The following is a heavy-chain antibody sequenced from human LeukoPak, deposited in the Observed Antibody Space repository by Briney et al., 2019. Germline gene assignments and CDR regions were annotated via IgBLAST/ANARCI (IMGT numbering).Heavy chain of an antibody. CDR1: GYTFINYD. D-gene: IGHD3-3*01. V-gene: IGHV1-18*01. CDR2: ISTYNGNT. J-gene: IGHJ5*02. CDR3: ARDLSRITIFGVANNWFDP. Sequence: ASVKVSCKASGYTFINYDFSWVRQAPGQGLEWMGWISTYNGNTNYAQKLQGRVTMTTDTSTSTAYMELRSLRSDDTAVYYCARDLSRITIFGVANNWFDPWGQGTLVTVSS.